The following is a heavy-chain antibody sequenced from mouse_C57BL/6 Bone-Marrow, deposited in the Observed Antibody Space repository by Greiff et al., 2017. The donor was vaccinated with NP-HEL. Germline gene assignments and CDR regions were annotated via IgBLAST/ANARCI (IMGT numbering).Heavy chain of an antibody. D-gene: IGHD2-3*01. J-gene: IGHJ1*03. CDR3: ARVYDGYWYFDV. CDR2: IHPNSGST. V-gene: IGHV1-64*01. CDR1: GYTFTSYW. Sequence: VQLQQPGAELVKPGASVKLSCKASGYTFTSYWMHWVKQRPGQGLEWIGMIHPNSGSTNYNEKFKSKATLTVDKSSSTAYMQLSSLTSEDSAVYYCARVYDGYWYFDVWGTGTTVTVSS.